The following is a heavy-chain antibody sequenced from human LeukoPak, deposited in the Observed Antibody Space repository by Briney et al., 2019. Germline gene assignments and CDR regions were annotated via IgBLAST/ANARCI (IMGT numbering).Heavy chain of an antibody. CDR1: GGSISNYY. J-gene: IGHJ4*02. V-gene: IGHV4-59*01. Sequence: PSETLSLTCTVSGGSISNYYWTWIRQSPGKTLEWIGCSHKSGSTNYNPSLKSRVTISVDTSKNQFSLKLSSVTAADTAVYYWARGDYGGDSDKSFDYWGQGTLVTVSS. CDR3: ARGDYGGDSDKSFDY. CDR2: SHKSGST. D-gene: IGHD4-23*01.